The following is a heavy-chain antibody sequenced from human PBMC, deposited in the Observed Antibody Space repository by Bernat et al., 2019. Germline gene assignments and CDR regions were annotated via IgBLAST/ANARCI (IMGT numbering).Heavy chain of an antibody. CDR1: GGSISGYY. CDR2: MSYSGST. Sequence: QVQLQESGPGLVKPSETLSLTCTVSGGSISGYYWSWIRRPPGKGLEWIGYMSYSGSTNYNPSLKCRVTISVDTSNNQLSLKLSSVTAADTAVYYCARSYYGGNSVCFDPWGQGTLVTVSS. J-gene: IGHJ5*02. D-gene: IGHD4-23*01. V-gene: IGHV4-59*01. CDR3: ARSYYGGNSVCFDP.